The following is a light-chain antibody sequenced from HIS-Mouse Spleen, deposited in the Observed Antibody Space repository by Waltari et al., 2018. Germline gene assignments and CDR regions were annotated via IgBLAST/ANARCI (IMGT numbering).Light chain of an antibody. J-gene: IGLJ3*02. Sequence: SYELTQPPSVSVSPGQTARITCSGDALPKKYAYWYQQKSGPAPVLVVNEDSKRPSGLTQRCAGCGSETRASLTISGTEVEDEDEYYCYSTDSSGNHRVFGGGTRLSV. V-gene: IGLV3-10*03. CDR3: YSTDSSGNHRV. CDR1: ALPKKY. CDR2: EDS.